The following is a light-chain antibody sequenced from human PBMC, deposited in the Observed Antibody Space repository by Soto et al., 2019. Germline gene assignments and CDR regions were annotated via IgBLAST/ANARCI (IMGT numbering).Light chain of an antibody. J-gene: IGKJ1*01. CDR3: QQYNSYPWT. CDR1: QGISSW. V-gene: IGKV1-5*01. Sequence: DVQMTQSPSTLSTSVGDRVTITCRDSQGISSWLAWYQHKPGKAPKLLIYDASNLESGVPSRFSGSGSGTEFTLTISSLQPDDFASYYCQQYNSYPWTFGQGTKVDNK. CDR2: DAS.